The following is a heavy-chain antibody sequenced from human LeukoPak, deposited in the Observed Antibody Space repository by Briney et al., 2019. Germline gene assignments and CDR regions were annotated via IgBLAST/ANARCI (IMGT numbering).Heavy chain of an antibody. V-gene: IGHV3-30-3*01. J-gene: IGHJ4*02. CDR2: ISYDGGNK. CDR1: GFTFSSYA. D-gene: IGHD5-12*01. Sequence: GGSLRLSCAASGFTFSSYAMHWVRQAPGKGLEWVAVISYDGGNKYYADSVKGRFTISRDNSKNTLYLQMNSLRAEDTAVYYCARDVNGYAYWGQGTLVTVSS. CDR3: ARDVNGYAY.